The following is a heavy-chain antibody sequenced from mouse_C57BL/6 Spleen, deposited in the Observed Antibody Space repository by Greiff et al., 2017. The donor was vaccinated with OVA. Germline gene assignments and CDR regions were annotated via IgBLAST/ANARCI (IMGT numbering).Heavy chain of an antibody. Sequence: VQLQQSGPELVKPGASVKISCKASGYTFTDYYMNWVKQSHGKSLEWIGDINPNNGGTSYNQKFKGKATLTVDKSSSTAYMELRSLTSEDSAVYYCARSFITTVVGSYFDYWGQGTTLTVSS. V-gene: IGHV1-26*01. CDR3: ARSFITTVVGSYFDY. CDR2: INPNNGGT. J-gene: IGHJ2*01. CDR1: GYTFTDYY. D-gene: IGHD1-1*01.